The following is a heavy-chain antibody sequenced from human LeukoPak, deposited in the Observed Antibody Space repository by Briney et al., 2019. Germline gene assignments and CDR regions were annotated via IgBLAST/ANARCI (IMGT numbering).Heavy chain of an antibody. Sequence: MPSETLSLTCTVSGGSISSGSYYWSWIRQPAGKGLEWIGRVYSSGSTDYNPSLKSRLSISVDTSKIQFSLRLSSVTVADTAVYYCARTPLRGATFFTSYPNWFDTWGQGTLVTVS. J-gene: IGHJ5*02. CDR3: ARTPLRGATFFTSYPNWFDT. CDR1: GGSISSGSYY. CDR2: VYSSGST. V-gene: IGHV4-61*02. D-gene: IGHD3-10*01.